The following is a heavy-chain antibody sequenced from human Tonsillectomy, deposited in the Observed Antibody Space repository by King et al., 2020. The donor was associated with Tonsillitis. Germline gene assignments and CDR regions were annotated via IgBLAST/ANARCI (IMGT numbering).Heavy chain of an antibody. V-gene: IGHV3-30-3*01. J-gene: IGHJ4*02. CDR3: AGFDSAGYYGGFDY. CDR2: VSYDGSNE. D-gene: IGHD3-22*01. CDR1: GFTFSAYT. Sequence: VQLVESGGGVVQPGTSLRLSCAASGFTFSAYTMHWVRQPPGKGLEWVAAVSYDGSNEYHVDSVKGRFTISRDNSKNTLYLQMNSLRAEDTAVYYCAGFDSAGYYGGFDYWGQGTLVTVSS.